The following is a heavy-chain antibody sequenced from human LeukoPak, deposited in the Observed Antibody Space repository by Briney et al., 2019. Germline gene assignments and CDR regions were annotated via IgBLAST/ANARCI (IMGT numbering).Heavy chain of an antibody. J-gene: IGHJ4*02. CDR3: ARDHGEGYFDY. CDR1: GGSISSGGYY. V-gene: IGHV4-31*03. CDR2: IYYSGTT. Sequence: SETLSLTCTVSGGSISSGGYYWNWIRQHPGKGLESIGYIYYSGTTYYNPSLKSRVTLSLDTSENQFSLKLSSVTAADTAVYYCARDHGEGYFDYWGQGTLVTVSS. D-gene: IGHD2-21*01.